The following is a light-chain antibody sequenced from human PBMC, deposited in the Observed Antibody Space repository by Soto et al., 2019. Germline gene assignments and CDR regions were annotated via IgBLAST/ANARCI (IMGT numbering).Light chain of an antibody. CDR2: SDT. Sequence: SYELTQPPSVSVAPGKTASISRGGNNIGSKGVHWYQQKPGQAPVLVIYSDTDLPPVIPERFSGSNSANLATLTISRVEAGDEADYYGQVWDSGSAHVVFGGGNKLTVL. V-gene: IGLV3-21*04. CDR3: QVWDSGSAHVV. J-gene: IGLJ2*01. CDR1: NIGSKG.